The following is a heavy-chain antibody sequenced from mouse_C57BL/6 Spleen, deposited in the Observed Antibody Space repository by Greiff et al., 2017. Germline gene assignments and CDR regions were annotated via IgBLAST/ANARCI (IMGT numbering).Heavy chain of an antibody. D-gene: IGHD1-1*01. V-gene: IGHV1-50*01. CDR3: ARYPYYYGSSYDFDY. Sequence: QVQLQQPGAELVMPGASVKLSCKASGYTFTSYWMQWVKQRPGQGLEWIGEIDPSDSYTNYNQKFKGKATLTVDTSSSTAYMQLSSLTSEDSAVYYCARYPYYYGSSYDFDYWGQGTTLTVSS. J-gene: IGHJ2*01. CDR2: IDPSDSYT. CDR1: GYTFTSYW.